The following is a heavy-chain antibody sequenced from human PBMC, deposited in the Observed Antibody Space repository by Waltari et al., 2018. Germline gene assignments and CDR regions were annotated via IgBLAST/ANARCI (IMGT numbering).Heavy chain of an antibody. Sequence: EVQLVESGGGLVKPGGSLRLSCAASGFTFSSYSMNWVRQAPGKGLEWVSSSSSSSSYIYYADSVKGRFTISRDNAKNSLYLQMNSLRAEDTAVYYCASVMVQGKPHDYWGQGTLVTVSS. J-gene: IGHJ4*02. D-gene: IGHD3-10*01. CDR3: ASVMVQGKPHDY. CDR1: GFTFSSYS. CDR2: SSSSSSYI. V-gene: IGHV3-21*01.